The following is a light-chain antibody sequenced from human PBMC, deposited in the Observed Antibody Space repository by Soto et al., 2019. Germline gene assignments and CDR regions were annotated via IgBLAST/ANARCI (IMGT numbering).Light chain of an antibody. V-gene: IGLV2-14*03. CDR3: SSYASSNTLH. Sequence: QSALTQPASVSGSPGQSITISCTGTSNDVGGYNFVSWYQHHPGKAPKLMIYHVTNRHSGVSDRFSGSKSGNTASLTISGLQAEDEADYYCSSYASSNTLHFGGGTKLTVL. CDR1: SNDVGGYNF. J-gene: IGLJ2*01. CDR2: HVT.